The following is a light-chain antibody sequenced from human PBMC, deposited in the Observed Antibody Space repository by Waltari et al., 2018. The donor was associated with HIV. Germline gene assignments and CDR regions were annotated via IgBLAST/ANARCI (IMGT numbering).Light chain of an antibody. V-gene: IGLV2-8*01. CDR2: EVT. CDR1: NSDIGGYNY. J-gene: IGLJ2*01. CDR3: SSYANKNGFYVV. Sequence: QSALTQPPSASGSPGQSVTISCTGTNSDIGGYNYVPWYQQPPGKAPKLVISEVTKRPSGVPGRFSGSKSGTTASLTVSGLQAEDEADYYCSSYANKNGFYVVFGGGTRLTVL.